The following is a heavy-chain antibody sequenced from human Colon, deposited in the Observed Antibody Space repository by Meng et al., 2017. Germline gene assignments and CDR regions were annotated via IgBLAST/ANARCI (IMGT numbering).Heavy chain of an antibody. J-gene: IGHJ4*02. CDR2: VHHSGGT. D-gene: IGHD4-17*01. V-gene: IGHV4-4*02. CDR3: ARVRIYGLSDY. Sequence: QVQLQESGPGLVTPSGTLSLTCAVSGASISSTYWWSWVRQPPGKGLEWIGEVHHSGGTNYNPSLKSRVTISVDESNNQYSLSLTSVTAADTAVYYCARVRIYGLSDYWGQGTLVTVSS. CDR1: GASISSTYW.